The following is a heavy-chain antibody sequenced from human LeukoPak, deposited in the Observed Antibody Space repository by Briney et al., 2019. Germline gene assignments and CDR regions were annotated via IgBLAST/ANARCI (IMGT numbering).Heavy chain of an antibody. J-gene: IGHJ4*02. Sequence: GGSLRLSCAASGFTFSSYSMNWVRQAPGKGREWVSSISSSSSYIYYADSVKGRFTISRDNAKNSLYLQMNSLRAEDTAVYYCARGMIHREVTCSSTSCYWEYYFDYWGQGTLVTVSS. CDR1: GFTFSSYS. CDR3: ARGMIHREVTCSSTSCYWEYYFDY. V-gene: IGHV3-21*01. D-gene: IGHD2-2*01. CDR2: ISSSSSYI.